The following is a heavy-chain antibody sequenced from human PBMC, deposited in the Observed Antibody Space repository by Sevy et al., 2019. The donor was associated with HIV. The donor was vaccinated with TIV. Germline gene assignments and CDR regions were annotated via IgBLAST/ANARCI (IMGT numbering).Heavy chain of an antibody. V-gene: IGHV3-30*04. Sequence: HTGGSLRLSCAASGFTFSSYAMHWVRQAPGKGLEWVAVISYDGSNKYYADSVKGRFTISRDNSKNTLYLQMNSLRAEDTAVYYCARALIPYCSSTSCLGGYWGQGTLVTVSS. J-gene: IGHJ4*02. CDR1: GFTFSSYA. CDR2: ISYDGSNK. CDR3: ARALIPYCSSTSCLGGY. D-gene: IGHD2-2*01.